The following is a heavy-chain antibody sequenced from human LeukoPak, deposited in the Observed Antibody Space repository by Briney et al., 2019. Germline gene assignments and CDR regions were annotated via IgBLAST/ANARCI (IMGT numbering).Heavy chain of an antibody. J-gene: IGHJ4*02. CDR3: ARDLTWIGAVITETYCFDY. CDR1: GFTFSDYA. D-gene: IGHD6-25*01. V-gene: IGHV3-30*03. Sequence: GGSLRLSCEASGFTFSDYALHWVRQAPGKGLEWVAAIGYDGSEKNYADSVKGRFTISRDNSKNTLTLYMESLGPEDTAVYFCARDLTWIGAVITETYCFDYWGQGTLVTVSA. CDR2: IGYDGSEK.